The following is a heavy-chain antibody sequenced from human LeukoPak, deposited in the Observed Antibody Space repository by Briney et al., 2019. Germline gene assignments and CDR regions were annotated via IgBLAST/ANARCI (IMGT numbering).Heavy chain of an antibody. D-gene: IGHD2-15*01. CDR3: ARGRLGYCSGGSCYPGY. CDR1: GFTFSSYS. V-gene: IGHV3-21*01. CDR2: ISSSSSSI. J-gene: IGHJ4*02. Sequence: GGSLRLSCAASGFTFSSYSMNWVRQAPGKGLEWVSSISSSSSSIYYADSVKGRFTISRDNAKNSLYLQMNSLRAEDTAVYYCARGRLGYCSGGSCYPGYWGQGTLVTVSS.